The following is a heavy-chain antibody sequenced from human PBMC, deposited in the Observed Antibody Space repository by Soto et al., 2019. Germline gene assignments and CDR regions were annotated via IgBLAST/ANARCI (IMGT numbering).Heavy chain of an antibody. J-gene: IGHJ4*02. CDR2: IIPILGIA. D-gene: IGHD2-15*01. CDR1: GGTFSSYT. CDR3: ARSEGYCSGGSCPIDS. V-gene: IGHV1-69*02. Sequence: SVKVSCKASGGTFSSYTISWVRQAPGQGLEWMGRIIPILGIANYAQKFQGRVTITADKSTSTAYMELSSLRSEDTAVYYCARSEGYCSGGSCPIDSWGQGTLVTVSS.